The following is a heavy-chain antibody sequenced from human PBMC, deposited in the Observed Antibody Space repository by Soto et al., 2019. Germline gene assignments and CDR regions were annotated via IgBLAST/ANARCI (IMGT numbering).Heavy chain of an antibody. Sequence: SETLSLTCTVSGVSISSSSYYWGWLRQPPGKGLEWIGSIYYSGITYYNPSLKSRVTISVDTSKNQFSLKLSSVTAADTAVYYFARHLLGRGPYNWFDPWGQGTLVTVP. CDR3: ARHLLGRGPYNWFDP. J-gene: IGHJ5*02. D-gene: IGHD2-15*01. V-gene: IGHV4-39*01. CDR2: IYYSGIT. CDR1: GVSISSSSYY.